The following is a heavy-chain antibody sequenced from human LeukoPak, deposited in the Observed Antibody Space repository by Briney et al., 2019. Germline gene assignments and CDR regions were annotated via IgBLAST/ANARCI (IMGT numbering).Heavy chain of an antibody. CDR2: IYSGGST. CDR1: GFTVSSNY. CDR3: ARAPLTGTLDY. Sequence: GGSLRLSCAASGFTVSSNYMSWVRQAPGKGLEWVSVIYSGGSTYYADSVKGRFTISRDNSKNTLYLQMNSLRAEDTAVHYCARAPLTGTLDYWGQGTLVTVSS. V-gene: IGHV3-66*01. D-gene: IGHD4-17*01. J-gene: IGHJ4*02.